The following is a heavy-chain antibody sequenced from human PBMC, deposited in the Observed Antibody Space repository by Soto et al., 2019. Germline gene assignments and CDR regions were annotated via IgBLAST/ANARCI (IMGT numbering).Heavy chain of an antibody. CDR2: ISGSGDLT. V-gene: IGHV3-23*01. CDR3: AKDRTITMIVVPHAFDI. Sequence: GGSLRLSCVASGFTSSNYAMSWVRQAPGRGLEWVSGISGSGDLTYYADSVKGRFTISRDNSENMVYLQMNSLRAEDTAVYYCAKDRTITMIVVPHAFDIWGQGTMVTVSS. J-gene: IGHJ3*02. D-gene: IGHD3-22*01. CDR1: GFTSSNYA.